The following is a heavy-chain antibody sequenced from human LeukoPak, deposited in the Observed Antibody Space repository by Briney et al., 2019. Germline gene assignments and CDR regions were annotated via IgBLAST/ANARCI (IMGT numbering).Heavy chain of an antibody. D-gene: IGHD2-15*01. V-gene: IGHV1-18*01. J-gene: IGHJ6*02. Sequence: ASVKVSCKASGYTFTSYGISGVRQAPGQGREWMGRISSYNDKTNYAQKLQGRVTMTTDTYTSTAYMELRSLRSDDTAVYYCAPLGYCSGGSCYPGGLYYYYGMDVWGQGTTVTVSS. CDR1: GYTFTSYG. CDR2: ISSYNDKT. CDR3: APLGYCSGGSCYPGGLYYYYGMDV.